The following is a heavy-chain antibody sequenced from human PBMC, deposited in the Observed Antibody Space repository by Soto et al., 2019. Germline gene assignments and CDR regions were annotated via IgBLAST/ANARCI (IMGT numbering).Heavy chain of an antibody. D-gene: IGHD1-26*01. CDR1: GGTFSSYT. CDR3: SRYPVGAELYGYFDL. J-gene: IGHJ2*01. V-gene: IGHV1-69*02. Sequence: QVQLVQSGAEVKKPGSSVKVSCKASGGTFSSYTISWVRQAPGQGLEWMGRIIPILGIANYAQKFQGRVTITADKSTSTAYMELSSMRSEDTAVYYCSRYPVGAELYGYFDLWGRGTLVTVSS. CDR2: IIPILGIA.